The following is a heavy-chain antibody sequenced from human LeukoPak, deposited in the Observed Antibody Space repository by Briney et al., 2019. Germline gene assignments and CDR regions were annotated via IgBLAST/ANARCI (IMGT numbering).Heavy chain of an antibody. Sequence: PSETLSLTCTVSGGSISSYYWSWIRQPPGKGLEWIGYIYYSGSTNYNPSLKGRVTISVDTSKNQFSLKLSSVTAADTAVYYCARDFSGIYGSGSYTDAFDIWGQGTMVTVSS. J-gene: IGHJ3*02. CDR1: GGSISSYY. V-gene: IGHV4-59*01. CDR2: IYYSGST. CDR3: ARDFSGIYGSGSYTDAFDI. D-gene: IGHD3-10*01.